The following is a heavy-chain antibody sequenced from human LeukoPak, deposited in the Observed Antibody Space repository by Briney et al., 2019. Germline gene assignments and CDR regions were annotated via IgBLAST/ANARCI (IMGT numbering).Heavy chain of an antibody. CDR2: IYYSGST. J-gene: IGHJ4*02. V-gene: IGHV4-39*07. CDR3: ARVDRWLRGIDY. Sequence: SETLSLTCTVSGGSISSSSYYWGWIRQPPGKGLEWIGSIYYSGSTYYNPSLKSRVTISVDTSKNQFSLKLSSVTAADTAVYYCARVDRWLRGIDYWGQGTLVTVSS. CDR1: GGSISSSSYY. D-gene: IGHD6-19*01.